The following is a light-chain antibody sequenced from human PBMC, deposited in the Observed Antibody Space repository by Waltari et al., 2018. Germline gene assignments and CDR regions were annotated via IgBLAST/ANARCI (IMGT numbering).Light chain of an antibody. CDR1: QSVSRT. CDR2: GAS. V-gene: IGKV3-20*01. J-gene: IGKJ1*01. CDR3: QHYVRLPAT. Sequence: EIVLTQSPGTLSLSPGERATLSCRASQSVSRTLAWYQQKPGQAPKLLIYGASIRATGIPDRFTGSGSGTDFSLAISSLEPEEFAIYFCQHYVRLPATFGQGTKVEIK.